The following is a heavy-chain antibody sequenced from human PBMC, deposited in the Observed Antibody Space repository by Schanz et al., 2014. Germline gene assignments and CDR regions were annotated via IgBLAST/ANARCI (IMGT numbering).Heavy chain of an antibody. CDR1: GYTFTVYY. V-gene: IGHV1-2*02. Sequence: QVQLVQSGAEVKKPGASVKVSCKASGYTFTVYYMHWVRQAPGQGLEWLGWINPNSGATSSAQKFQGRVTMTRDTSSSTVYMQLSSLTSDDTAMYYCARVTTGYDSWGQGTLVTVSS. D-gene: IGHD5-12*01. J-gene: IGHJ4*02. CDR2: INPNSGAT. CDR3: ARVTTGYDS.